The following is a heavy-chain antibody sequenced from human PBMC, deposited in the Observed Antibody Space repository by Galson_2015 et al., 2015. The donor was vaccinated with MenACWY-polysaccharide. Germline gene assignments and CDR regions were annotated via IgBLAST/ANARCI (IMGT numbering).Heavy chain of an antibody. V-gene: IGHV3-74*01. CDR2: INADGSAT. D-gene: IGHD2-15*01. CDR3: TKAGAKYCSGSSRYFNWFDP. Sequence: SLRLSCAASGFSFSTYWMHWVRHAPGKGLVWVSRINADGSATDYADSVRGRFTISRDNAKNTLYLEMNSLRAEDTAVYYCTKAGAKYCSGSSRYFNWFDPWGQGTLVTVSS. CDR1: GFSFSTYW. J-gene: IGHJ5*02.